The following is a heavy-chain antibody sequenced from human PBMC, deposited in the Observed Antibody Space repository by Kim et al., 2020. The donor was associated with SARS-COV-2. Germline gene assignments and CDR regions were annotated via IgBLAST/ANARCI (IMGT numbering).Heavy chain of an antibody. Sequence: YATTRKGRFTISRDNSKDPLNLPMNSLRAEDTAVYYCAIRVAVAGTIDYWGQGTLVTVSS. V-gene: IGHV3-23*01. CDR3: AIRVAVAGTIDY. J-gene: IGHJ4*02. D-gene: IGHD6-19*01.